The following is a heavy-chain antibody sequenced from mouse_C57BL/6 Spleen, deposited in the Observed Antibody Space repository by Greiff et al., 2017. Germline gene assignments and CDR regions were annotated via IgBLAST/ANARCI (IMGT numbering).Heavy chain of an antibody. Sequence: QVQLQQPGAELVRPGSSVKLSCKASGYTFTSYWMHWVKQRPIQGLEWIGNIDPSDSETHYNQKFKDKATLTVDKSSSTAYMQLRSLTSEDSAVYYCAREGDYDGYYFDYWGQGTTLTVSS. D-gene: IGHD2-4*01. J-gene: IGHJ2*01. CDR2: IDPSDSET. CDR1: GYTFTSYW. CDR3: AREGDYDGYYFDY. V-gene: IGHV1-52*01.